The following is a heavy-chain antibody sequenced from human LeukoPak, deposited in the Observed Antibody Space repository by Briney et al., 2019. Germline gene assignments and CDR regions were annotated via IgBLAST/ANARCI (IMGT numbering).Heavy chain of an antibody. CDR1: GYTFSSYS. Sequence: ASVKVSCKASGYTFSSYSLSWVRQAPGPGLEWVGWISAYNGHTRYAQNLQGRVTMTTDTSTSTAYMEVRSLRSDDTAVYYWARDPSNTSGWKTWSDPGGQGTLVTVSS. CDR2: ISAYNGHT. D-gene: IGHD6-19*01. CDR3: ARDPSNTSGWKTWSDP. J-gene: IGHJ5*02. V-gene: IGHV1-18*01.